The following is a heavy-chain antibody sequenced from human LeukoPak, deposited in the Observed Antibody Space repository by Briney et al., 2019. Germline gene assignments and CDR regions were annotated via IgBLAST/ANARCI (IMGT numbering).Heavy chain of an antibody. CDR1: GFSLSTSGVG. CDR3: SHGHSIAAVGTVDY. CDR2: IYWDDDK. J-gene: IGHJ4*02. Sequence: SGPTLVKPTQTLTLTCTFSGFSLSTSGVGVGWIRQPPGKALEWLALIYWDDDKRYSPSLKSRLTITKDTSKNQVVLTMTNLDPVDTATYYCSHGHSIAAVGTVDYWGQGTLVTVSS. V-gene: IGHV2-5*02. D-gene: IGHD6-13*01.